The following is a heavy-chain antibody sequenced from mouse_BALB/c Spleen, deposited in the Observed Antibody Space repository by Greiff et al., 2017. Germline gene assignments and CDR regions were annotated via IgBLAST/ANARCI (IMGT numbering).Heavy chain of an antibody. V-gene: IGHV2-2*02. CDR1: GFSLTSYG. J-gene: IGHJ4*01. CDR3: ARYYYGSSYGAMDY. Sequence: VQLQQSGPGLVQPSQSLFITWTVPGFSLTSYGVHWVWQSPGKGLEWLGVIWSGGSTDYNATFISRLSISKDNSKSQVFFKMNSRQANDTAIYYCARYYYGSSYGAMDYWGQGTSVTVSS. D-gene: IGHD1-1*01. CDR2: IWSGGST.